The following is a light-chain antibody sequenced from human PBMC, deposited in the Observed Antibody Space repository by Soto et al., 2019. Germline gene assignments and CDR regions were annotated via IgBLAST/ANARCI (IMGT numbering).Light chain of an antibody. CDR3: CSYTSSNARV. CDR2: EVN. J-gene: IGLJ1*01. Sequence: QSALTQPASVSGSPGQSITISCTGTSIDVGGYNYVSWYQQHPGKAPKLMIYEVNNRPSGVSNRFSGSKSGNTASLTISGLQAEDEADYYCCSYTSSNARVFGTGTKLTVL. CDR1: SIDVGGYNY. V-gene: IGLV2-14*01.